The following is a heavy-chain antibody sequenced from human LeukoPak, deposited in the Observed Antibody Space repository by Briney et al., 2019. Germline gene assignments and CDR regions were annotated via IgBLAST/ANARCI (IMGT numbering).Heavy chain of an antibody. V-gene: IGHV3-74*01. CDR2: INSDESTT. J-gene: IGHJ6*03. D-gene: IGHD4-17*01. Sequence: QAGGSLRLSCAASDFTFSSYWMHWVRQAPGKGLVWVSRINSDESTTSYADSVKGRFTISRDNSKNTLYLQMNSLRAEDTAVYYCAKDSTTVNFYYYYYMDVWGKGTTVTISS. CDR3: AKDSTTVNFYYYYYMDV. CDR1: DFTFSSYW.